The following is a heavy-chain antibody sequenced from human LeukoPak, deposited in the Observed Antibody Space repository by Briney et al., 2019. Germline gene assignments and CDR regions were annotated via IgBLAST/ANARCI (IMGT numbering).Heavy chain of an antibody. J-gene: IGHJ4*02. CDR3: IAREPGDY. Sequence: PRGSLRLSCAASGFTFSSYAMHWVRQAPGKGLEWVAVISYDGSNKYYADSVKGRFTISRDNSKNTLYLQMNSLRAEDTAVYYCIAREPGDYWGQGTLVTVSS. CDR1: GFTFSSYA. CDR2: ISYDGSNK. D-gene: IGHD1-26*01. V-gene: IGHV3-30-3*01.